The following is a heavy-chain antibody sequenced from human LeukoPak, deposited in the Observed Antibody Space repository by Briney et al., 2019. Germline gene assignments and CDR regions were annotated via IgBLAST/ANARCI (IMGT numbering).Heavy chain of an antibody. D-gene: IGHD3-10*01. J-gene: IGHJ4*02. CDR3: ARGPGSRPFDY. CDR1: GFTFSDYY. V-gene: IGHV3-11*03. Sequence: GGSLRLSCAASGFTFSDYYMSWIRQAPGKGLEWVSYISGSSSYTNYADSVKGRFTISRDNAKNSLYLQMNSLRAEDTAVYYCARGPGSRPFDYWGQGTLVTVSS. CDR2: ISGSSSYT.